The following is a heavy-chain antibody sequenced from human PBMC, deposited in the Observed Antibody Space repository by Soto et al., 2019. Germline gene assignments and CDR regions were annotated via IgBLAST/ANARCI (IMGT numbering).Heavy chain of an antibody. J-gene: IGHJ6*02. Sequence: QVQLVESGGGVVQPGRSLRLSCAASGFTFSSYGMHWVRQAPGKGLEWVAVIWHDGSNKYYADSVKGRFTISRDNFKNTLYLKMNSLRAEDTAVYYCAREPLGYYYGMDVWGQGTTVTVSS. D-gene: IGHD7-27*01. CDR2: IWHDGSNK. CDR3: AREPLGYYYGMDV. V-gene: IGHV3-33*01. CDR1: GFTFSSYG.